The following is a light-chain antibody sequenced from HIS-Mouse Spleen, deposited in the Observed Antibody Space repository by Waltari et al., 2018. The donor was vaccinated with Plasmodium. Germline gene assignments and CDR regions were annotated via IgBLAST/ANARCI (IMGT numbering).Light chain of an antibody. Sequence: EIVMTQSPATLSASPGERATLSCRASQCGSSNLAWYQQKPGQAPRLLSYGASTKATGIPARFSGSGSGTEFTLTISSLQAEDFAVYYCQQYNNWSFTFGPGTKVDIK. CDR1: QCGSSN. CDR3: QQYNNWSFT. V-gene: IGKV3-15*01. CDR2: GAS. J-gene: IGKJ3*01.